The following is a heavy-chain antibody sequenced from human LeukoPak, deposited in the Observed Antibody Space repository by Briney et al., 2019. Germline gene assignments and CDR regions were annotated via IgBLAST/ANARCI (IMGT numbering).Heavy chain of an antibody. D-gene: IGHD3-10*01. Sequence: PGGSLRLSCAASGFTFSSYNMNWVRQPPGKGLEWIGEINHSGSTNYNPSLKSRVTISVDTSKNQFSLKLSSVTAADTAVYYCARLHITMVRGGQMPRFGSLYYMDVWGKGTTVTISS. CDR1: GFTFSSYN. V-gene: IGHV4-34*01. CDR2: INHSGST. CDR3: ARLHITMVRGGQMPRFGSLYYMDV. J-gene: IGHJ6*03.